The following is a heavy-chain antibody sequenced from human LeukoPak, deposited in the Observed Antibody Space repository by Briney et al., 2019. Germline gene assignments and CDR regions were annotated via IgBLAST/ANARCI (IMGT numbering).Heavy chain of an antibody. CDR3: AKQSLSHTLNWFDP. V-gene: IGHV3-48*03. CDR1: GFTFSSYE. J-gene: IGHJ5*02. D-gene: IGHD6-19*01. Sequence: PGGSLRLSCAASGFTFSSYEMNWVRQAPGKGLEWVSYISSSGSTIYYADSVKGRFTISRDNSKNTLYLQMNSLRAEDTAVYYCAKQSLSHTLNWFDPWGQGTLVTVSS. CDR2: ISSSGSTI.